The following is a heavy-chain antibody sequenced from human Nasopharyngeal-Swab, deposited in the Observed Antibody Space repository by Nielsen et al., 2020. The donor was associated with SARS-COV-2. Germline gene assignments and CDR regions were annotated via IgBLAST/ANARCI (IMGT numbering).Heavy chain of an antibody. J-gene: IGHJ6*02. D-gene: IGHD4-11*01. CDR2: IKQDGSEK. Sequence: GGSLRLCCAASGFTFNNYWMTWVRQAPGKGLEWVANIKQDGSEKYYVESVKGRFTISRDNPENSLYLQMNSLGAEDTAVYYCARPMTTVTLQRGMDVWGQGTTVTVSS. V-gene: IGHV3-7*01. CDR3: ARPMTTVTLQRGMDV. CDR1: GFTFNNYW.